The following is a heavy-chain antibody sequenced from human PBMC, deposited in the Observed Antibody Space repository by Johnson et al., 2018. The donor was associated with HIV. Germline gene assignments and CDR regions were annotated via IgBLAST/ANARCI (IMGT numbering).Heavy chain of an antibody. D-gene: IGHD1-26*01. J-gene: IGHJ3*02. V-gene: IGHV3-30-3*01. Sequence: VQLVESGGGVVQPGRSLRLSCAASGFTFSSYAMHWVRQAPGKGLEWVAVISYDGSNKYYADSVKGRFTISRDNSKNTLYLQMNSLRAEDTAVYYCARAYSYGALDIWGQGTMVTVSS. CDR1: GFTFSSYA. CDR2: ISYDGSNK. CDR3: ARAYSYGALDI.